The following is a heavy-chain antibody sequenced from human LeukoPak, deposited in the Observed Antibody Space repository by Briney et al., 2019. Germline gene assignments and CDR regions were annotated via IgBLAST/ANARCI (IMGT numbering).Heavy chain of an antibody. CDR2: IYHSGST. Sequence: PSETLSLTCAVSGYSISSGYYWGWIRQPPGKGLEWIGSIYHSGSTYYNPSLKSRVTISVDTSKNQFSLKLSSVTAADTAVYYCARLGSNWGSKWDFDYWGQGTLVTVSS. J-gene: IGHJ4*02. CDR3: ARLGSNWGSKWDFDY. CDR1: GYSISSGYY. D-gene: IGHD7-27*01. V-gene: IGHV4-38-2*01.